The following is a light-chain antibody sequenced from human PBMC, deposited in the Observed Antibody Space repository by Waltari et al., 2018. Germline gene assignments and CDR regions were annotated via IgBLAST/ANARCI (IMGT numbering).Light chain of an antibody. CDR1: SSDGGGYNY. V-gene: IGLV2-14*03. J-gene: IGLJ2*01. CDR3: SSYTSSSTPVV. Sequence: QSALTQPASVSGSPGPSITISCTGTSSDGGGYNYVSWYQQHPGKAPKLMIYDVSNRPSGVSNRFSGSKSGNTASLTISGLQAEDEADYYCSSYTSSSTPVVFGGGTKLTVL. CDR2: DVS.